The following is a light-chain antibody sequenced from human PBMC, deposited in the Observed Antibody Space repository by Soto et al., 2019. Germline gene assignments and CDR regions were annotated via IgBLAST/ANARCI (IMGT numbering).Light chain of an antibody. CDR1: SSDVGGYNY. V-gene: IGLV2-11*01. CDR3: SSYAGSNTWA. Sequence: QSALTQPRSVSGSPGQSVAISCTGTSSDVGGYNYVSWYQQYPGKAPKLMIYDVNKWPSGVPDRFSGSKSGNTASLTISGLQAEDEADYYCSSYAGSNTWAFGGGTNLTVL. J-gene: IGLJ3*02. CDR2: DVN.